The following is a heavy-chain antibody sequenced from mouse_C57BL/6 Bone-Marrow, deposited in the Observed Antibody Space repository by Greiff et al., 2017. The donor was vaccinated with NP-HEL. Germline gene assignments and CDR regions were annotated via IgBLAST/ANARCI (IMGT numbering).Heavy chain of an antibody. V-gene: IGHV1-55*01. CDR1: GYTFTSYW. Sequence: QVQLKESGAELVKPGASVKMSCKASGYTFTSYWITWVKQRPGQGLEWIGDIYPGSGSTNYNEKFKSKATLTVDTSSSTAYMQLSSLTSEDSAVYYCARYGLYDWYFDVWGTGTTVTVSS. D-gene: IGHD2-3*01. CDR2: IYPGSGST. J-gene: IGHJ1*03. CDR3: ARYGLYDWYFDV.